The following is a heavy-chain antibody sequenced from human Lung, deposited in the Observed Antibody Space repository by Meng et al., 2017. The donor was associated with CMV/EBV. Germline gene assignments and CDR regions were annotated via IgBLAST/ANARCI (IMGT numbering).Heavy chain of an antibody. V-gene: IGHV3-20*04. D-gene: IGHD3-3*01. CDR2: INWTGGSI. J-gene: IGHJ6*02. CDR3: ARERFCSGYNYYNSGMDV. CDR1: GFSVDDYG. Sequence: GESMKISCAASGFSVDDYGMSWVRQAPGKGLEWVAGINWTGGSIGYVDSVKGRFTISRDNAKNSPYLQMNSLRDEDTALYYCARERFCSGYNYYNSGMDVWGQETTVTVSS.